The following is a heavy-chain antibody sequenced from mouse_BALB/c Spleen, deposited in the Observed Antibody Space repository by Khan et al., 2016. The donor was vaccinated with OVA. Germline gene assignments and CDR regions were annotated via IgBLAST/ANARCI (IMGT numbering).Heavy chain of an antibody. J-gene: IGHJ2*01. Sequence: VQLKESGPELVKPGASVKMSCKASGYTFTSYVIHWVKQKPGQGLEWIGYIYPYNDDTKSNEKFKGKATLTSDTSSSTAYMELRSLTSEDSAVYYCARNYRYDVYFDYWGQGTTLTVSS. V-gene: IGHV1S136*01. CDR3: ARNYRYDVYFDY. D-gene: IGHD2-14*01. CDR1: GYTFTSYV. CDR2: IYPYNDDT.